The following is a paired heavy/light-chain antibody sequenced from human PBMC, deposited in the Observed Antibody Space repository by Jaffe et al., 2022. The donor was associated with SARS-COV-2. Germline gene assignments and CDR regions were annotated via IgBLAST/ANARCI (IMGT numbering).Heavy chain of an antibody. CDR3: ARDRTRVNYDFWSGSYIDGMDV. CDR2: ISAYNGNT. CDR1: GYTFTSYG. J-gene: IGHJ6*02. V-gene: IGHV1-18*01. D-gene: IGHD3-3*01. Sequence: QVQLVQSGAEVKKPGASVKVSCKASGYTFTSYGISWVRQAPGQGLEWMGWISAYNGNTNYAQKLQGRVTMTTDTSTSTAYMELRSLRSDDTAVYYCARDRTRVNYDFWSGSYIDGMDVWGQGTTVTVSS.
Light chain of an antibody. CDR1: QSISSY. J-gene: IGKJ1*01. CDR3: QQSYSTPMT. V-gene: IGKV1-39*01. Sequence: DIQMTQSPSSLSASVGDRVTITCRASQSISSYLNWYQQKPGKAPKLLIYAASSLQSGVPSRFSGSGSGTDFTLTISSLQPEDFATYYCQQSYSTPMTFGQGTKVEIK. CDR2: AAS.